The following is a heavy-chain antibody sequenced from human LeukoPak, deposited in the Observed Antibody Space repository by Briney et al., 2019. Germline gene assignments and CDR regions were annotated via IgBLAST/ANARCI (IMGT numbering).Heavy chain of an antibody. D-gene: IGHD5-18*01. J-gene: IGHJ4*02. V-gene: IGHV4-59*01. Sequence: SETLSLTCTVSGGSISSYYWSWIRQPPGKGLELIGYIYYSGSTNYNPSLKSRVTISVDTSKNQFSLKLSSVTAADTAVYYCARGNVDTAMVWFDYWGQGTLVTVSS. CDR2: IYYSGST. CDR1: GGSISSYY. CDR3: ARGNVDTAMVWFDY.